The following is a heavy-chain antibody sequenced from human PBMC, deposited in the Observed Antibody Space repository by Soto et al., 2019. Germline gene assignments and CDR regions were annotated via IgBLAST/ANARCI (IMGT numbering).Heavy chain of an antibody. CDR1: GGTFSSYT. CDR3: ARVAPRIIMVREALFDY. CDR2: IIPILGIA. D-gene: IGHD3-10*01. Sequence: SVKVSCKASGGTFSSYTISWVRQAPGQGLEWMGRIIPILGIANYAQKFQGRVTITADKSTSTAYMELSSLRSEDTAVYYCARVAPRIIMVREALFDYWGQGTLVTVS. J-gene: IGHJ4*02. V-gene: IGHV1-69*02.